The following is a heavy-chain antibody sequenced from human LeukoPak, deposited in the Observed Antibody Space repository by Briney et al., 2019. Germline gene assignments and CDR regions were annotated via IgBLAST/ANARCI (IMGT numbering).Heavy chain of an antibody. D-gene: IGHD3-22*01. CDR1: GFTFSSYG. Sequence: GGSLRLSCAASGFTFSSYGMHWVRQAPGKGLEWVAVISYDGSNKYYADSVKGRYTISRDNSKNTLYLQMNSLRAEDTAVYYCAKDQSIHDSSGYPADYFDYWGQGTLVTVSS. CDR2: ISYDGSNK. V-gene: IGHV3-30*18. CDR3: AKDQSIHDSSGYPADYFDY. J-gene: IGHJ4*02.